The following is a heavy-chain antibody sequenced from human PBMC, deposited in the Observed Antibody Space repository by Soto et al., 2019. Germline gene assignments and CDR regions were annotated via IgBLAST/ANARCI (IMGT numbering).Heavy chain of an antibody. D-gene: IGHD2-2*01. V-gene: IGHV4-61*01. Sequence: PSETLSLTCTVSGASVSSGSHYWTWIRQPPGKGLEWIGYISSSGGTNYSPSLKSRDTISLDTSKNQFSLILSSVTAADTAVYYCARDPNIVVVPAATYYYYGMDVWGQGITVTVSS. CDR1: GASVSSGSHY. CDR3: ARDPNIVVVPAATYYYYGMDV. J-gene: IGHJ6*02. CDR2: ISSSGGT.